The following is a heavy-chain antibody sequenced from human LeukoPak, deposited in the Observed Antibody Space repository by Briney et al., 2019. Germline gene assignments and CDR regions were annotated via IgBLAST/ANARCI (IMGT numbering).Heavy chain of an antibody. D-gene: IGHD2-2*01. Sequence: ASVKVSCKASGGTFSSYTISWVRQAPGQGLEWMGRIIPSLGVANYAQKFQGRVTITADKSTSTAYMELSSLRSEDTAVYYCASRGSTSCCDYWGQGTLVTVSS. CDR3: ASRGSTSCCDY. V-gene: IGHV1-69*02. CDR2: IIPSLGVA. CDR1: GGTFSSYT. J-gene: IGHJ4*02.